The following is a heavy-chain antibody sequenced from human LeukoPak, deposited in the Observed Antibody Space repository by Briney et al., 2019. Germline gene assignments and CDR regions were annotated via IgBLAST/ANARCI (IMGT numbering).Heavy chain of an antibody. D-gene: IGHD5-12*01. Sequence: SETLSLTCTVSGGSISSGGYYWSWIRQHPGKGLEWIGYIYYSGGTYYNPSPKSRVTISVDTSKNQFSLKLSSVTAADTAVYYCARDHVADGMDVWGQGTTVTVSS. CDR1: GGSISSGGYY. V-gene: IGHV4-31*03. CDR3: ARDHVADGMDV. CDR2: IYYSGGT. J-gene: IGHJ6*02.